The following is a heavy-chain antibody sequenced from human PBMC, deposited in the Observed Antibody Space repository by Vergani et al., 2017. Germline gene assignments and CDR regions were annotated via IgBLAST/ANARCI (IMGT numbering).Heavy chain of an antibody. V-gene: IGHV3-23*01. D-gene: IGHD2-2*01. Sequence: EVQLLESGGNLVQPGGSLRLSCAASGFTFTNFAMTWVRQAPGEGLEWVSGISGSGGFTYYADSVKGRFTISRDNSKNSLYLQMNSLRAEDTAVYYCARDPPRIVVVPAAPEGYWGQGTLVTVSS. CDR1: GFTFTNFA. CDR3: ARDPPRIVVVPAAPEGY. J-gene: IGHJ4*02. CDR2: ISGSGGFT.